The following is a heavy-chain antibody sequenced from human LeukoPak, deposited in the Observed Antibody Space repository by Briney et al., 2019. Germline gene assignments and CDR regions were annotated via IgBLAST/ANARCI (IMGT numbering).Heavy chain of an antibody. V-gene: IGHV3-20*04. CDR2: INWNGGST. Sequence: GGSLRLSCAASGFTFDDYGMSWVRQARGKGLEWVSGINWNGGSTGYADSVKGRFTISRDNAKNSLYLQMNSLKAEDTAVYYCARDPSIAARPYYFDYWGQGTLVTVSS. CDR3: ARDPSIAARPYYFDY. D-gene: IGHD6-6*01. CDR1: GFTFDDYG. J-gene: IGHJ4*02.